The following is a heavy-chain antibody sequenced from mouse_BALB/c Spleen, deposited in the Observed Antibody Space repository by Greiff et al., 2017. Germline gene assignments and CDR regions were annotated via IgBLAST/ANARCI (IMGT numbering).Heavy chain of an antibody. CDR2: IWSGGST. Sequence: QVQLQQSGPGLVQPSQSLSITCTVSGFSLTSYGVHWVRQSPGKGLEWLGVIWSGGSTDYNAAFISRLSISKDNSKSQVFFKMNSLQADDTAIYYCARPPGVTTATGAMDYWGQGTSVTVSS. V-gene: IGHV2-4-1*01. CDR1: GFSLTSYG. J-gene: IGHJ4*01. CDR3: ARPPGVTTATGAMDY. D-gene: IGHD1-2*01.